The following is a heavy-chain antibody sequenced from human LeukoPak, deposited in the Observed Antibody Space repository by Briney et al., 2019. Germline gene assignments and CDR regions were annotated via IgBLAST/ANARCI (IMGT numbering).Heavy chain of an antibody. J-gene: IGHJ4*02. V-gene: IGHV3-30*18. D-gene: IGHD3-9*01. CDR2: ISYDGSNK. Sequence: GRSLRLSCAASGFTFSSYGMHWVRQAPGKGLEWVAVISYDGSNKYYADSVKGRFTISRDNSKNTLYLQMNSLRAEDTAVYCCAKDRYGGYDILTGSGYYFDYWGQGTLVTVSS. CDR3: AKDRYGGYDILTGSGYYFDY. CDR1: GFTFSSYG.